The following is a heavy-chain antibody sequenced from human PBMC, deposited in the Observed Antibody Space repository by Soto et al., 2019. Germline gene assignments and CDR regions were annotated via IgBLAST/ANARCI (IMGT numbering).Heavy chain of an antibody. Sequence: EVQLLESGGGLVQPGGSLRLSCAASGFTFSSYAMSWVRQAPGKGLEWVSAISGSGGSTYYADSVKGRFTISRDNSKNTLYLQMNSLRAEDTAVYYCAKRRGSGGGQSGSARSYYYYGMDVWGQGTTVTVSS. V-gene: IGHV3-23*01. CDR2: ISGSGGST. CDR1: GFTFSSYA. CDR3: AKRRGSGGGQSGSARSYYYYGMDV. J-gene: IGHJ6*02. D-gene: IGHD3-16*01.